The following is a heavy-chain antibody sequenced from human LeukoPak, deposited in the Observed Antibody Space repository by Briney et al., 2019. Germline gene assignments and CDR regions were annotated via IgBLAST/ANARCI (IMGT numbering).Heavy chain of an antibody. J-gene: IGHJ5*02. CDR2: IYHSGST. V-gene: IGHV4-30-2*01. D-gene: IGHD5-12*01. CDR3: ARVGYSGYDWGVIWFDP. CDR1: GGSISSGGYS. Sequence: SQTLSLTCAVSGGSISSGGYSWSWIRQPPGKGLEWIGYIYHSGSTYYNPSLKSRVTISVDKSKNQFSLKLSSVTAADTAVYYCARVGYSGYDWGVIWFDPWGQGTLVTVSS.